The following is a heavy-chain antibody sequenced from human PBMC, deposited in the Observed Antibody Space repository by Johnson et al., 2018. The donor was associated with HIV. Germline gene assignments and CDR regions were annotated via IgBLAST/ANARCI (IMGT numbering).Heavy chain of an antibody. D-gene: IGHD3-16*01. Sequence: VQLVESGGGVVQPGRSLRLSCAASGFTFSSYGMHWVRQAPGKGLEWVAVISYDGSNKYSADSVKGRFTISRDNSKNTLFLQMNSLRDEDTAVYYCAISAASAGGDDAFDIWGQGTMVTVSS. CDR1: GFTFSSYG. CDR3: AISAASAGGDDAFDI. CDR2: ISYDGSNK. V-gene: IGHV3-30*03. J-gene: IGHJ3*02.